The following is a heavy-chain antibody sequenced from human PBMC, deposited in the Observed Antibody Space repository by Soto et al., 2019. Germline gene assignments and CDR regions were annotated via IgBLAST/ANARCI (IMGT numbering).Heavy chain of an antibody. V-gene: IGHV3-30*18. CDR3: AKDISRGPMGMSLGS. J-gene: IGHJ4*02. D-gene: IGHD3-10*01. CDR2: VSSDGSGK. Sequence: EQLVESGGGVVHPGRSLRLSCAVSGFNFSDFGLHWVRQAPGKGLEWLAVVSSDGSGKMYGDSVKGRFTISRDNSEKNLYLQMNRLKIDDTAVYFCAKDISRGPMGMSLGSWGKGALVTVSS. CDR1: GFNFSDFG.